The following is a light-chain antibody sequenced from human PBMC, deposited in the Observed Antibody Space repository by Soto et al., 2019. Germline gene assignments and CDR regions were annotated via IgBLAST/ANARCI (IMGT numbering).Light chain of an antibody. CDR1: QSVGRRY. CDR2: DTS. CDR3: QYQGT. J-gene: IGKJ4*01. V-gene: IGKV3-20*01. Sequence: IVLTQSPGTLSLSPGERATLSCRASQSVGRRYLVWYQQRPGQAPRLLIYDTSERASDIPDRFSGSGSGTDFTLTISRLVPEDFAVYYCQYQGTFGGGTKVEIK.